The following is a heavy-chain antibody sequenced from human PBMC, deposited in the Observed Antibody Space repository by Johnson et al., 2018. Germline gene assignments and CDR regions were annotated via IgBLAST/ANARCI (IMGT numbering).Heavy chain of an antibody. CDR2: ISYDGSNK. Sequence: VQLVESGGGVVQPGRSLRLSCAASGFTFSNYAMHWVRQAPGKGLEWVAVISYDGSNKYYADSVKGRSTISRDNSKNTLYQQMNSLRVEDTAVYYWASDENNCFDPWGQGTLVTVSS. J-gene: IGHJ5*02. CDR1: GFTFSNYA. CDR3: ASDENNCFDP. V-gene: IGHV3-30-3*01.